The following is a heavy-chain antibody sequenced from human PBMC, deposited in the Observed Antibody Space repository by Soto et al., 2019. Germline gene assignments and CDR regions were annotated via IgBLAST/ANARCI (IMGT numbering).Heavy chain of an antibody. CDR1: GFTFSSYG. CDR3: ARGGRYYGSGIRMDV. Sequence: QVQLVESGGGVVQPGRSLRLSCAASGFTFSSYGMHWVRQAPGKGLEWVAVIWYDGSNKYYADSVKGRFTISRDNSKNTLYLQMNSLRAEDTAVYYCARGGRYYGSGIRMDVWGQGTTVTVSS. CDR2: IWYDGSNK. J-gene: IGHJ6*02. V-gene: IGHV3-33*01. D-gene: IGHD3-10*01.